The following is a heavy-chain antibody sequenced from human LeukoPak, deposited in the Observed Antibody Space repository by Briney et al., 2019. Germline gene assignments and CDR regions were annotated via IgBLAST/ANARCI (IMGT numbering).Heavy chain of an antibody. Sequence: GGSLRLSCAASGFTFSSYSMNWVRQAPGKGLEWVSYISSSSSTIYYADSVKGRFTISRDNAKNSLYLQMNSLRDEDTAVYYCARDTYCSSTSCYSKAGAFDIRGQGTMVTVSS. CDR2: ISSSSSTI. V-gene: IGHV3-48*02. D-gene: IGHD2-2*01. CDR1: GFTFSSYS. CDR3: ARDTYCSSTSCYSKAGAFDI. J-gene: IGHJ3*02.